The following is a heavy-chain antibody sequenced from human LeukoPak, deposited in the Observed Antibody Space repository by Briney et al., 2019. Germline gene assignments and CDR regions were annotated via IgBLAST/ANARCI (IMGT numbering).Heavy chain of an antibody. CDR2: FYYSGST. D-gene: IGHD3-22*01. J-gene: IGHJ3*02. CDR1: GGSLSSYY. CDR3: ARESRYDSSGYYYDADAFDI. Sequence: SETLSLTCIVSGGSLSSYYWSWIRQPPGKGLEWVGYFYYSGSTNYNPSLKSRVTISGDTSKNQFSLKLSPVTAADTAVYYCARESRYDSSGYYYDADAFDIWGQGTMVTVSS. V-gene: IGHV4-59*01.